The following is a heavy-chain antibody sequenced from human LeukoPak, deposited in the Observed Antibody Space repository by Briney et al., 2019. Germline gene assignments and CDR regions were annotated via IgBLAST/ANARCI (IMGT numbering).Heavy chain of an antibody. V-gene: IGHV4-59*01. D-gene: IGHD6-13*01. CDR2: IYYSGST. Sequence: PSETLSLTCTVSGGSISSYYWSWIRQPPGKGLEWIGYIYYSGSTNYNPSLKSRVIISIDTSKNQSSLKLSSVTAADTAVYYCARGESSTWYFNYWGQGTLVTVSS. CDR3: ARGESSTWYFNY. J-gene: IGHJ4*02. CDR1: GGSISSYY.